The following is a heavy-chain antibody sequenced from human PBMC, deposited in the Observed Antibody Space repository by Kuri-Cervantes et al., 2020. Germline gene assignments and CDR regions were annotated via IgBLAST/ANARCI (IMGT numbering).Heavy chain of an antibody. CDR3: ARDAEAQQRLAPPGFDP. CDR1: GFTFSSYW. CDR2: IKQDGSEK. D-gene: IGHD6-25*01. V-gene: IGHV3-7*01. J-gene: IGHJ5*02. Sequence: GESLKISCAASGFTFSSYWMSWVRQAPGKGLEWVANIKQDGSEKYYVDSVKGRFTISRDNAKNSLYLQMNSLRAEDTAVYYCARDAEAQQRLAPPGFDPWGQGTLVTVSS.